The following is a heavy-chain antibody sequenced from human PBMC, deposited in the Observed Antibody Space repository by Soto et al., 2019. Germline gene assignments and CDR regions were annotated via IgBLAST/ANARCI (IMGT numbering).Heavy chain of an antibody. J-gene: IGHJ4*02. CDR1: GGSINNHY. V-gene: IGHV4-59*11. D-gene: IGHD1-20*01. CDR3: AGDNCYSEY. CDR2: IYYTGST. Sequence: SETLSLTCTVSGGSINNHYWSWIRQPPEKGLEWIGYIYYTGSTNYNPSLKSRVTMSVDTSKNQFSLNLTSLTAADTAIYYCAGDNCYSEYWGQGTLVTLSA.